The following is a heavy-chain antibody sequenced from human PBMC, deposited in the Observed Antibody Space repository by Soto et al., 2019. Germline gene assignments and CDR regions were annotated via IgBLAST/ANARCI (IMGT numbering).Heavy chain of an antibody. CDR1: GFTLSMYS. V-gene: IGHV3-7*03. J-gene: IGHJ6*02. CDR2: IPQEGSDG. D-gene: IGHD2-21*02. Sequence: VQLEESGGGLVQPGESLRLSCEVSGFTLSMYSMSWVRQAPGKGLEWVAKIPQEGSDGHYVDSVKGRFTISRDNAKNSVYLQMNSLRADDTAVYYCARDQLRLPAHDFFYGSDVWGQGAKVTVSS. CDR3: ARDQLRLPAHDFFYGSDV.